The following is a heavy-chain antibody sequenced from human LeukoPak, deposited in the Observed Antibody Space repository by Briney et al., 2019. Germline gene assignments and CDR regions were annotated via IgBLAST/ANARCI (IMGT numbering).Heavy chain of an antibody. Sequence: GGSLRLSCAASGFTFSSYRMNWVRQAPGKGLEWVSSISSSSNYIYYADSVKGRFTISRDNSKNTLYLQLNTLRAEDTAVYYCARYIPSCGGNCNDGFDIWGQGTMVSVSS. V-gene: IGHV3-21*04. CDR1: GFTFSSYR. D-gene: IGHD2-21*01. CDR3: ARYIPSCGGNCNDGFDI. J-gene: IGHJ3*02. CDR2: ISSSSNYI.